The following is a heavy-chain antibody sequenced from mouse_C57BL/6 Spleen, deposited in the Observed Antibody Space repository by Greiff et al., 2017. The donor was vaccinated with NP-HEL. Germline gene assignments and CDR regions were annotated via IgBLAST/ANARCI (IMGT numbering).Heavy chain of an antibody. Sequence: QVQLQQSGAELARPGASVKLSCKASGYTFTSYGISWVKQRTGQGLEWIGEIYPRSGNTYYNEKFNGKATLTADKSSSTAYMELRSLTSEDSAVYFCTRPYGSYYFDYWGQGTTLTVSS. D-gene: IGHD1-1*01. J-gene: IGHJ2*01. CDR3: TRPYGSYYFDY. V-gene: IGHV1-81*01. CDR1: GYTFTSYG. CDR2: IYPRSGNT.